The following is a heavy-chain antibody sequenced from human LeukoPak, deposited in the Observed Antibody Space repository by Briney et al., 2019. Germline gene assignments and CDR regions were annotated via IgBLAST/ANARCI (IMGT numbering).Heavy chain of an antibody. Sequence: PGGSLRLSCAASGFTFSSYSMNWVRQAPGKGLEWVSSISSSSTYTYYADSVRGRFTISRDNAKNSLYLQMNSLRTEDTAVYYCARGTTGGYSPSHWGQGTLVTVSS. V-gene: IGHV3-21*01. CDR3: ARGTTGGYSPSH. J-gene: IGHJ4*02. D-gene: IGHD5-12*01. CDR2: ISSSSTYT. CDR1: GFTFSSYS.